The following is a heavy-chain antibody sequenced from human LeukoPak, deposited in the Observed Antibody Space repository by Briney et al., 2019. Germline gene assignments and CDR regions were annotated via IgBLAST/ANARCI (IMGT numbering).Heavy chain of an antibody. V-gene: IGHV4-38-2*02. CDR1: GYSISSGYY. CDR3: ARRTYDSSGYYYLDY. J-gene: IGHJ4*02. D-gene: IGHD3-22*01. Sequence: SETLSLTCTVSGYSISSGYYWGWIRQPPGKGLEWIGSIYHSGSTYYNPSLKSRVTISVDTSKNQFSLKLSSVTAADTAVYYCARRTYDSSGYYYLDYWGQGTLVTVSS. CDR2: IYHSGST.